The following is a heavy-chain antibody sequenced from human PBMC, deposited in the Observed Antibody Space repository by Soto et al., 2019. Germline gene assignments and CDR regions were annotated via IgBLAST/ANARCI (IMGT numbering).Heavy chain of an antibody. CDR1: GVTFSSYT. D-gene: IGHD6-6*01. CDR2: IIPIFGTA. J-gene: IGHJ5*02. V-gene: IGHV1-69*06. Sequence: XSVKVYCSDAGVTFSSYTSRWVRQAPGQGLEWMGGIIPIFGTAKYAQKFQGRVTITADKSTSTAYMELSSLRSEDTAVYYCARDLGSSSDHWGQGTLVTVSS. CDR3: ARDLGSSSDH.